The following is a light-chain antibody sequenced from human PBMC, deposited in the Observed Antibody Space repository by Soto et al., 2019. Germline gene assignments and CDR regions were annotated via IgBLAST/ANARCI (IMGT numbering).Light chain of an antibody. Sequence: DIQMSQSPSTLSASVGDRVTITCRASQGISGRLAWYQQKPGQAPNLLIYDVSNLESGVPSRFSGTGSGTEFTLTINRLQPDDFASYYCQQYNSYSTFGPGTKVEVK. CDR2: DVS. V-gene: IGKV1-5*01. CDR1: QGISGR. J-gene: IGKJ1*01. CDR3: QQYNSYST.